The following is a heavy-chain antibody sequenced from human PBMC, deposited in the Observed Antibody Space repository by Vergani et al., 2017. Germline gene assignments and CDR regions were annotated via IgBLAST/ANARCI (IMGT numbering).Heavy chain of an antibody. CDR2: INPSCGHT. V-gene: IGHV1-46*03. CDR1: GYTFSNYY. Sequence: QVQVVQSGAEVKKSGASVKVSCKTSGYTFSNYYMHLVRQAPGQGLEWMGIINPSCGHTNYAQKFQGRVTMTRDTSTSTVYMELSSLRSEDTDIYYCARGDYGILTGYRYWVQGTLVTVSA. CDR3: ARGDYGILTGYRY. D-gene: IGHD3-9*01. J-gene: IGHJ4*02.